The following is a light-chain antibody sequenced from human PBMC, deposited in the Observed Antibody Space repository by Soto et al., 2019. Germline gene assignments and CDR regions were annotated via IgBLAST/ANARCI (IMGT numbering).Light chain of an antibody. CDR3: QQFSSYPLT. Sequence: VITQSPATLSVSPGERATLSCRASQSVSSHLAWYQQKPGQAPRLLIYDASSRATGIPDRFSGGGSGTDFTLTISRLEPEDFAVYYCQQFSSYPLTFGGGTKVDIK. CDR1: QSVSSH. V-gene: IGKV3-20*01. J-gene: IGKJ4*01. CDR2: DAS.